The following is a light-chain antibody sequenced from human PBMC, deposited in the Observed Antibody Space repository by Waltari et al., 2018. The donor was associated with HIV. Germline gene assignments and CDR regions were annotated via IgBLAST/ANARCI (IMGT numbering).Light chain of an antibody. CDR1: ALPRQY. CDR3: QSPDKDDSSHVV. Sequence: SYELPQPPSVSVSPGQTARITCSGDALPRQYASWYQQKPGQAPVLVIYKDRERPSGIPERFSGSKSGTTVTLTISGVQADDEADYYCQSPDKDDSSHVVFGGGTKLTAL. J-gene: IGLJ2*01. CDR2: KDR. V-gene: IGLV3-25*03.